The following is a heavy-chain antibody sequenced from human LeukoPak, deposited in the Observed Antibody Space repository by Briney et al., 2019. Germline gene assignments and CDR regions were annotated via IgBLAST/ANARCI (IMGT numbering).Heavy chain of an antibody. CDR3: AKVANINSLFDI. V-gene: IGHV3-23*01. CDR1: GFTFSIYT. Sequence: GGSLRLSCAASGFTFSIYTMNWVRQAPGKGLEWVSAITGSGGSTHYADSVKGRFTISRDNSKNTLYLQMNSLRAEDTAVYYCAKVANINSLFDIWGQGTMVTVSS. D-gene: IGHD2-21*01. J-gene: IGHJ3*02. CDR2: ITGSGGST.